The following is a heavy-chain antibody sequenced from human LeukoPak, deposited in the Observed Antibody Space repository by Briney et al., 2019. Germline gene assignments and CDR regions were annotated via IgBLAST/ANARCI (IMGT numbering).Heavy chain of an antibody. Sequence: SETLSLTCTVSGGSISYYYWSRIRQSPGKGLEWIGYICYSGTTNYNPSLKSRVTISVDTSKNQFSLQLRSVTAADTAVYYCAREDPQTTVPEGMDVWGQGTTVTVSS. J-gene: IGHJ6*02. CDR2: ICYSGTT. D-gene: IGHD4-17*01. CDR3: AREDPQTTVPEGMDV. CDR1: GGSISYYY. V-gene: IGHV4-59*01.